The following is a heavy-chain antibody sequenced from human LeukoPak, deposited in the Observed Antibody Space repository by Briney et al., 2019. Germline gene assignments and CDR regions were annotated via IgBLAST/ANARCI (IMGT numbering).Heavy chain of an antibody. J-gene: IGHJ6*03. CDR3: ARVARVLAAAGTGYYYYYYMDV. V-gene: IGHV3-20*04. Sequence: GGSLRLSCAAAGFTFDDYGMRWVRQAPGKGLEWVIVINCDGGSSGYADSVKGQFTISRDNAKNSLYLQMNSLRAEDTALYYCARVARVLAAAGTGYYYYYYMDVWGKGTTVTVSS. D-gene: IGHD6-13*01. CDR2: INCDGGSS. CDR1: GFTFDDYG.